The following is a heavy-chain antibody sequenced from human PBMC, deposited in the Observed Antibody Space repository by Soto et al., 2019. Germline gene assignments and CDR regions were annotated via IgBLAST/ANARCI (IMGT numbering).Heavy chain of an antibody. D-gene: IGHD3-22*01. Sequence: GASVKVSCKASGYTFTSYGISWVRQAPGQGLDWLGWISAYNGNTNYAQKLQGRVTMTTDTSTSTAYMELRSLRSDDTALYYCASSDYYDSSGYYYHDYWGQGTLVTVSS. CDR1: GYTFTSYG. V-gene: IGHV1-18*01. J-gene: IGHJ4*02. CDR2: ISAYNGNT. CDR3: ASSDYYDSSGYYYHDY.